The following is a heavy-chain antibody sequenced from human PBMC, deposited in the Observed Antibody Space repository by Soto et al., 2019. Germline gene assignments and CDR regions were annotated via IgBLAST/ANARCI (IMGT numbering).Heavy chain of an antibody. Sequence: SQTLSLTCTVSGGSISRGGYYRSWIRQHPGKGLEWIGYIYYSGSTYYNPSLKSRVTISVDTSKNQFSLKLSSVTAADTAVYYCARTNYDILTGYDPEAGYFDYWGQGTLVTVSS. J-gene: IGHJ4*02. CDR1: GGSISRGGYY. CDR2: IYYSGST. CDR3: ARTNYDILTGYDPEAGYFDY. V-gene: IGHV4-31*03. D-gene: IGHD3-9*01.